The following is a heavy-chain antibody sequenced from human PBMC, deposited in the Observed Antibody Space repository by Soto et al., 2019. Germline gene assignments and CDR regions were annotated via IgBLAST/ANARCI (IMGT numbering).Heavy chain of an antibody. CDR3: AYSAMNNWNKNWFDP. CDR2: IYWNDDK. Sequence: QITLKESGPTLVKPTQTLTLTCTFSGFSLSTSGVGVGWIRQPPGKALEWLALIYWNDDKRYSPSLKSRLTITKDTSKNQVVLTMTNMDPVDTATYYCAYSAMNNWNKNWFDPWGQGTLVTVSS. CDR1: GFSLSTSGVG. D-gene: IGHD1-20*01. J-gene: IGHJ5*02. V-gene: IGHV2-5*01.